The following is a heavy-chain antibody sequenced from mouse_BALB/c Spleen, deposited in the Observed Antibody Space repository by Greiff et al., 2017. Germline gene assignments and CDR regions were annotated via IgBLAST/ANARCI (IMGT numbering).Heavy chain of an antibody. CDR1: GFTFSSFG. Sequence: DVQLVESGGGLVQPGGSRKLSCAASGFTFSSFGMHWVRQAPEKGLEWVAYISSGSSTIYYADTVKGRFTISRDNPKNTLFLQMTSLRSEDTAMYYCARETYYGSRGDWFAYWGQGTLVTVSA. V-gene: IGHV5-17*02. CDR3: ARETYYGSRGDWFAY. J-gene: IGHJ3*01. D-gene: IGHD1-1*01. CDR2: ISSGSSTI.